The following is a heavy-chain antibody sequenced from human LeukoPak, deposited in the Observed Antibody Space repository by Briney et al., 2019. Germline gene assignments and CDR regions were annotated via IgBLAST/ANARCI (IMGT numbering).Heavy chain of an antibody. D-gene: IGHD4-17*01. CDR2: IHINGDT. Sequence: SETLSLTCTVSGGSVSSYYWNWIRLPAGNGLEWVGRIHINGDTNYNPSLKSRVSMSVDSSKNQFSLKLSSVTAADTAVYYCARVVPYDYGDYGYFDYWGQGALVTVSS. V-gene: IGHV4-4*07. CDR1: GGSVSSYY. CDR3: ARVVPYDYGDYGYFDY. J-gene: IGHJ4*02.